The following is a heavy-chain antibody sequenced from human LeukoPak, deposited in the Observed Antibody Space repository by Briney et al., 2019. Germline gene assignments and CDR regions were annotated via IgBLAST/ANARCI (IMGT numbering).Heavy chain of an antibody. V-gene: IGHV1-8*01. D-gene: IGHD3-3*01. CDR2: MNPNSGNT. CDR1: GYTFTSYD. Sequence: ASVKVSCKASGYTFTSYDINWVRQATGQGLEWMGWMNPNSGNTGYAQKFQGRVTMTRNTSISTAYMELSSLRSEDTAVYYCARRNYDFWSGYYGGDAFDIWGQGTMVTVSS. J-gene: IGHJ3*02. CDR3: ARRNYDFWSGYYGGDAFDI.